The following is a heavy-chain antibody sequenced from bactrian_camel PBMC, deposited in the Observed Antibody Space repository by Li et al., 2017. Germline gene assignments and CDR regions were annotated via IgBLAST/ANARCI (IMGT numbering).Heavy chain of an antibody. V-gene: IGHV3S6*01. CDR1: GFSFGDYW. J-gene: IGHJ4*01. CDR2: IYADGSNT. CDR3: ADYNYGVAWASNY. D-gene: IGHD1*01. Sequence: HVQLVESGGGLVQPGGSLRVSCTTSGFSFGDYWMYWDRRAPGKGLEWVSSIYADGSNTYYTDSVKGRFTISRDNAKNTLYLQLNSLKTEDTATYYCADYNYGVAWASNYWGQGTQVTVS.